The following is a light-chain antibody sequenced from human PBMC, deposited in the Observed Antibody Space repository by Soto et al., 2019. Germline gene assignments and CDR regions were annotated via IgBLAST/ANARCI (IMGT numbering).Light chain of an antibody. J-gene: IGKJ1*01. CDR1: QSVSSN. V-gene: IGKV3-15*01. CDR2: GAS. Sequence: EIVMTQSPATLSVPPGERATLSCRASQSVSSNLAWYQHKPGQAPRLLIYGASTRATGIPARFSGSGSGTEFTLTISSLQSEDFAVYYCQQYNNWPRTFGQGTKVEIK. CDR3: QQYNNWPRT.